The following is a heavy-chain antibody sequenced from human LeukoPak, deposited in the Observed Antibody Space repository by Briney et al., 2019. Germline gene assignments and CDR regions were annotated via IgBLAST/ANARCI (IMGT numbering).Heavy chain of an antibody. V-gene: IGHV1-69*06. CDR1: GGTFSSYA. CDR3: GRLGYCTGSSCPTSYYNWFDP. D-gene: IGHD2-15*01. J-gene: IGHJ5*02. Sequence: GASVKVSCKASGGTFSSYAISWVRQAPGQGLEWMGGIIPIFGTANYAQKFQGRVTITADKSTSTAYMELSRLRSDDTAVYYCGRLGYCTGSSCPTSYYNWFDPWGQGTLVTVSS. CDR2: IIPIFGTA.